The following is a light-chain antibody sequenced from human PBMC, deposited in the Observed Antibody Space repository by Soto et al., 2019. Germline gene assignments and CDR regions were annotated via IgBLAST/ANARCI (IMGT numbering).Light chain of an antibody. CDR2: DAS. Sequence: DIQMTQSPSTLSASVGDRVTIICRASQSISSWLAWYQQKPGKAPKLLIYDASSLESGVPSRFSGSGSGTEFTLTISSLQPDDFATYYCQQSGLTFGGGTKV. J-gene: IGKJ4*01. V-gene: IGKV1-5*02. CDR1: QSISSW. CDR3: QQSGLT.